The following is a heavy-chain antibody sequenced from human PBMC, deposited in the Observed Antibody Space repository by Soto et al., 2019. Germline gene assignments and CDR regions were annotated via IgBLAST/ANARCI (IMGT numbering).Heavy chain of an antibody. CDR3: ADVLGMDV. V-gene: IGHV3-53*01. CDR2: IYGGDNT. Sequence: GGSLRLSCAASGFTVSKNYMSWIRQAPGKGLGWVSVIYGGDNTCYADSVKGRFTISRDNSKNTLYLQMNSLRAEDTAVYYCADVLGMDVWGQGTTVTVSS. CDR1: GFTVSKNY. J-gene: IGHJ6*02.